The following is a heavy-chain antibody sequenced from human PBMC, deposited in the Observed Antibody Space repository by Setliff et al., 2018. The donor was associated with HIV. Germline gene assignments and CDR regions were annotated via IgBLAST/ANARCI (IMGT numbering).Heavy chain of an antibody. Sequence: GESLTISCKGSGYSFTSYWIGWVRQMPGKGLERMGIIYPGDSDTRYSPSFQGQVTISADKSISTAYLQWSSLKASDTAMYYCARPPKSYGSGSDAFDIWGQGTMVTVSS. CDR1: GYSFTSYW. D-gene: IGHD3-10*01. V-gene: IGHV5-51*01. CDR3: ARPPKSYGSGSDAFDI. J-gene: IGHJ3*02. CDR2: IYPGDSDT.